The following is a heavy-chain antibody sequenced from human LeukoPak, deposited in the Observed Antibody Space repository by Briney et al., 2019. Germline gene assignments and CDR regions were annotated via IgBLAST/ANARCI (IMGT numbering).Heavy chain of an antibody. V-gene: IGHV1-18*01. CDR3: ARYWPIAAAAPGWSNWFDP. CDR1: GYTFTSYG. J-gene: IGHJ5*02. D-gene: IGHD6-13*01. Sequence: GASVKVSCKASGYTFTSYGISWVRQAPGQGLEWMGWISAYNGNTNYAQKLQGRVTMTTDTSTSTAYMELRSLRSDDTAVYYCARYWPIAAAAPGWSNWFDPWGQGTLVTVSS. CDR2: ISAYNGNT.